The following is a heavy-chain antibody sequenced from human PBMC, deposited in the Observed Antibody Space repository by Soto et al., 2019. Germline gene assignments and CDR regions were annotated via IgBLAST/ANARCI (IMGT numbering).Heavy chain of an antibody. CDR2: ISYDGSNK. CDR1: GFTFSSYA. Sequence: QVQLVESGGGVVQPGRSLRLSCAASGFTFSSYAMHWVRQAPGKGLEWVAVISYDGSNKYYADSVKGRFTISRDNSKNPLYLQMNSLRAEDTAVYYCARGRGEDWFDPWGQGTLVTVSS. D-gene: IGHD3-10*01. J-gene: IGHJ5*02. V-gene: IGHV3-30-3*01. CDR3: ARGRGEDWFDP.